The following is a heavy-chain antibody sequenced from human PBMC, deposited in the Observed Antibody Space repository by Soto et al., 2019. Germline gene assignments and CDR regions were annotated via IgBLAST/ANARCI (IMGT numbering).Heavy chain of an antibody. D-gene: IGHD6-13*01. Sequence: KFQGRVTITRDTSASTAYMELSSLRSEDTAVYYCARPHFGSSYYFDYWGQGTLVTVSS. V-gene: IGHV1-3*01. CDR3: ARPHFGSSYYFDY. J-gene: IGHJ4*02.